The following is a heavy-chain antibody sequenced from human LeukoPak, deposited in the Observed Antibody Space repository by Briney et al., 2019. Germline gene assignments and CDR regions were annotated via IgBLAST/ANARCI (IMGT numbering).Heavy chain of an antibody. CDR2: IYYSGST. CDR3: ARTIVVVTAIGGYFDY. D-gene: IGHD2-21*02. Sequence: PSETLSLTCTVSGGSISSYYWSWIRQPPGKGLEWIGYIYYSGSTNYNPSLKSRVTISVDTSKNQFSLKLSSVTAADTAVYYCARTIVVVTAIGGYFDYWGQGTLVTVSS. V-gene: IGHV4-59*01. CDR1: GGSISSYY. J-gene: IGHJ4*02.